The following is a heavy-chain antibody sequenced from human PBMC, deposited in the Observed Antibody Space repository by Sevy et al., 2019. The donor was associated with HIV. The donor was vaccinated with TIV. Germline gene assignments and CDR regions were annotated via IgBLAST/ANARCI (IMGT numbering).Heavy chain of an antibody. D-gene: IGHD3-10*02. CDR3: AREGLAPYVYGADV. V-gene: IGHV3-9*01. Sequence: GGSLRLSCAASGFTFDHHAMYWVRQAPGKGLEWVSGINWNSVSKGYEDPVKGRFTISRDNAKNSLYLHLNSLRADDTALYYCAREGLAPYVYGADVWGQGTTVTVSS. CDR1: GFTFDHHA. J-gene: IGHJ6*02. CDR2: INWNSVSK.